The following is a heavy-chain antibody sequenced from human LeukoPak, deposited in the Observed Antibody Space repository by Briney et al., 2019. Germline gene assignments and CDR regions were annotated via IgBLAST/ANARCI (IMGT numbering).Heavy chain of an antibody. J-gene: IGHJ5*02. CDR2: ISYDGSNK. Sequence: GGSLRLSCAASGFTFSSYAMHWVRQAPGKGLEWVAVISYDGSNKYYADSVKGRFTISRDNSKNTLYLQMNSLRAEDTAVYYCARAPPTYSDDSSGYTAASWGQGTLVTVSS. CDR3: ARAPPTYSDDSSGYTAAS. D-gene: IGHD3-22*01. CDR1: GFTFSSYA. V-gene: IGHV3-30-3*01.